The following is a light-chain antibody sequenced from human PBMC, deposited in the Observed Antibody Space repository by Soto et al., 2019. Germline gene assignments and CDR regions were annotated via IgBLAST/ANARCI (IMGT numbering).Light chain of an antibody. V-gene: IGKV1-39*01. Sequence: DIKMNMYFSTLSASVADRVTMTCRASQSISRYLNWYQQKPGKAPKLLIYATSSLQSGVPSRFSGSGSGTDFTLTISILQPEDFATYCCQQSYCRPPTFGQGTKVDIK. J-gene: IGKJ1*01. CDR1: QSISRY. CDR2: ATS. CDR3: QQSYCRPPT.